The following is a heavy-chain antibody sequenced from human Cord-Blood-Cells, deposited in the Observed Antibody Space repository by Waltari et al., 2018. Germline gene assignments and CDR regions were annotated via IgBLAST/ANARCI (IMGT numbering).Heavy chain of an antibody. J-gene: IGHJ3*02. CDR2: INPNSGGT. Sequence: QVQLVQSGAEVKKPGASVKVSCKASGYTFTGYYMHWVRQAPGQGLGWMGWINPNSGGTNYAQKCQGWVTMTRDTSISTAYMELSRLRSDDTAVYYCARDQGDLDAFDIWGQGTMVTVSS. V-gene: IGHV1-2*04. D-gene: IGHD3-16*01. CDR1: GYTFTGYY. CDR3: ARDQGDLDAFDI.